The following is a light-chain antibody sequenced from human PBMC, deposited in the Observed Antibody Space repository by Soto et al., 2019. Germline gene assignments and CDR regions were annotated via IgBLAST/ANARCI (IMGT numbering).Light chain of an antibody. V-gene: IGKV1-5*01. J-gene: IGKJ1*01. CDR2: DAS. CDR1: QSISRW. Sequence: DIEMTQTPYTRRASVGDRVAISLLASQSISRWLAWYQQKPGKAPKLLIYDASSLESGVPSRFGGSGSGTEFTLMICGLQTDDFAIYRSHQHKRYPCTFGKGTKVDIK. CDR3: HQHKRYPCT.